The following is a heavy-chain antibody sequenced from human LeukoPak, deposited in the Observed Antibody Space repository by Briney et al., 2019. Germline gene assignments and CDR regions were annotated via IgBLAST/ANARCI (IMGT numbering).Heavy chain of an antibody. D-gene: IGHD3-9*01. CDR3: ARVFSDDDILTGYYAHDAFDI. V-gene: IGHV3-11*05. CDR2: ISSSSSYT. J-gene: IGHJ3*02. Sequence: GGSLRLSCAASGXTFSDYYMSWIRQAPGKGLEWVSYISSSSSYTNYADSVKGRFTISRDNAKNSLYLQMNSLRAEDTAVYYCARVFSDDDILTGYYAHDAFDIWGQGTMVTVSS. CDR1: GXTFSDYY.